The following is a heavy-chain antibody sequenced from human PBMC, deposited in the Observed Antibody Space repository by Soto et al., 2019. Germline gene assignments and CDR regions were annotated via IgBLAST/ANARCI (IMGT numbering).Heavy chain of an antibody. CDR1: GGSISSGGYY. Sequence: PSKTLSLTCTVSGGSISSGGYYWSWIRQHPGKGLEWIGYIYYSGSTYYNPSLKSRVTISVDTSKNQFSLKLSSVTAADTAVYYCARDRPGDYGDYEYYFDYWGQGTLVTVSS. D-gene: IGHD4-17*01. V-gene: IGHV4-31*03. CDR3: ARDRPGDYGDYEYYFDY. CDR2: IYYSGST. J-gene: IGHJ4*02.